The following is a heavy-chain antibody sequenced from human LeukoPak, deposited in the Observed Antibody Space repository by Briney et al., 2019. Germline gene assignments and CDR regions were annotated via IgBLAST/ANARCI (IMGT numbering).Heavy chain of an antibody. Sequence: GGSLRLSCAASGFTFSSYGMHWVRQAPGKGLEWVAVIWYDGSNKYYADSVKGRFTISRDNSKNTLYLQMNSLRAEDTAVYYCARQDYGNWYFDLWGRGTLVTVSS. V-gene: IGHV3-33*08. J-gene: IGHJ2*01. CDR2: IWYDGSNK. D-gene: IGHD4-17*01. CDR1: GFTFSSYG. CDR3: ARQDYGNWYFDL.